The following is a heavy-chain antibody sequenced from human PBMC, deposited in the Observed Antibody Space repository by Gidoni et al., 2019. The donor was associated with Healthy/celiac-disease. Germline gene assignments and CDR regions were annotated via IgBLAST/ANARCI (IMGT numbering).Heavy chain of an antibody. CDR1: GGSISSGDYY. Sequence: QVQLQESGPGLVKPSQTLSRTCTVSGGSISSGDYYWSWIRQPPGTGLEWIGYIYYSGSTYYNPSLKSRVTISVDTSKNQFSLKLSSVTAADTAVYYCARALNYYDSSGYYYPFDYWGQGTLVTVSS. V-gene: IGHV4-30-4*01. J-gene: IGHJ4*02. CDR2: IYYSGST. CDR3: ARALNYYDSSGYYYPFDY. D-gene: IGHD3-22*01.